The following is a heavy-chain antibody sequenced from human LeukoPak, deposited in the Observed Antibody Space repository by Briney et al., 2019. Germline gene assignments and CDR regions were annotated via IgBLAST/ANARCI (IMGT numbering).Heavy chain of an antibody. CDR2: IYPGDSDT. Sequence: GGSLKISCKGSGYSFTNYWIGWVRQMPGKGLEWMGIIYPGDSDTRYSPSFQGQVTISADKSINTAYLQWSSLKASETAIYYCARRDASNFDYWGQGTPVTVSS. J-gene: IGHJ4*02. CDR1: GYSFTNYW. V-gene: IGHV5-51*01. D-gene: IGHD5-24*01. CDR3: ARRDASNFDY.